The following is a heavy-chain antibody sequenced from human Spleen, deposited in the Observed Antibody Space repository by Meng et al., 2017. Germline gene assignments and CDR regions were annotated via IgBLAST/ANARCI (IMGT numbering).Heavy chain of an antibody. CDR1: GFTFSAYR. D-gene: IGHD3-16*01. CDR2: ISGSGGST. J-gene: IGHJ4*02. V-gene: IGHV3-23*01. CDR3: ARSPIDKYDLSALPLDY. Sequence: GESLKISCAASGFTFSAYRMNWVRQAPGKGLEWVSAISGSGGSTYYGDSVKGRFTISRDNSKNTVFLQINSLRVEDTAVYYCARSPIDKYDLSALPLDYWGQGTLVTVSS.